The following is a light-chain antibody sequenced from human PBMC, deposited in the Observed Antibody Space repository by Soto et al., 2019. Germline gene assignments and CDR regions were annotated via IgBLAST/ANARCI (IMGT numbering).Light chain of an antibody. J-gene: IGKJ1*01. Sequence: IVLSHSQMTLSFSPGSTSILYGMTVQSVGDTYLAWDQQKHGQAHRLQMYSTYIWAFGSPDRLSGSGSGTDFDLTISSLDPEDFAVYSCQCYDSATYSTFGQGTKVDIK. CDR2: STY. CDR3: QCYDSATYST. V-gene: IGKV3-20*01. CDR1: QSVGDTY.